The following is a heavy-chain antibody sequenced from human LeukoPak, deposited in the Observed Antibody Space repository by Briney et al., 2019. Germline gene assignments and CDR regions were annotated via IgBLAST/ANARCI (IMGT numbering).Heavy chain of an antibody. CDR3: AKGGSYRSQPYFDY. V-gene: IGHV3-23*01. CDR2: ISGGDPTT. CDR1: DFSFTTYA. J-gene: IGHJ4*02. Sequence: GGSLRLSCAASDFSFTTYAMSWVRQAPGKGLEWVSSISGGDPTTYYADSVKGRFTISRDNSKNTLYLQMNSLRAEDTAIYYCAKGGSYRSQPYFDYWGQGTPVTVSS. D-gene: IGHD3-16*02.